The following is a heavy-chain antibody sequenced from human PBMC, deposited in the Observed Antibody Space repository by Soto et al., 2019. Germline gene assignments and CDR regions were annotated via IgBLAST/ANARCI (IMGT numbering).Heavy chain of an antibody. CDR1: GGSFSSYA. Sequence: QVQLVQSGAEVKKPGSSVKVSCKASGGSFSSYAISWVRQAPGQGLEWMGGIIPIFGTANYAQKFQGRVTITADKSTSTAYMELSSLRSEDTAVYYCARHRSISHTPLGGMDVWGQGTTVTVSS. V-gene: IGHV1-69*06. J-gene: IGHJ6*02. CDR3: ARHRSISHTPLGGMDV. CDR2: IIPIFGTA. D-gene: IGHD7-27*01.